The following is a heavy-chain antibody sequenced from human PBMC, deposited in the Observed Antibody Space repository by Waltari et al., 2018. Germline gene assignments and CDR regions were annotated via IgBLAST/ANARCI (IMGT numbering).Heavy chain of an antibody. V-gene: IGHV3-23*04. Sequence: EVQLVESGGGLVRPGGSLRLSCAASGFTFSTYAMSWVRQAPGRGLEWVSLISGSGGITNYADSVKGRFTISRDNSKNTLYLQMNSLRAEDTAVYYCAKDSPGDPIDYYYYYMDVWGKGTTVTVSS. CDR1: GFTFSTYA. J-gene: IGHJ6*03. CDR2: ISGSGGIT. D-gene: IGHD4-17*01. CDR3: AKDSPGDPIDYYYYYMDV.